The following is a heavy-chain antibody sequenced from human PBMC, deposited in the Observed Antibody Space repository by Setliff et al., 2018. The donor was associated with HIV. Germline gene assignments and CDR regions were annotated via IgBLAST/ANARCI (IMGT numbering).Heavy chain of an antibody. CDR1: GGSIRSSSSY. CDR2: ICYSGST. J-gene: IGHJ4*02. D-gene: IGHD2-15*01. CDR3: ARVVDADYLDY. V-gene: IGHV4-39*01. Sequence: SETLSLTCTVSGGSIRSSSSYWGWIRQPPGKGLEWIGIICYSGSTYYKPSLKSRVTISVDTSKNQFSLKLNSVTAADTAMYYCARVVDADYLDYWGQGTPVTVSS.